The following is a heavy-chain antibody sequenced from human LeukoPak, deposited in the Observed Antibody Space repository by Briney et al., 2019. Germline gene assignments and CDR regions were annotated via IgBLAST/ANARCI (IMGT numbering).Heavy chain of an antibody. V-gene: IGHV3-30*02. D-gene: IGHD6-13*01. J-gene: IGHJ3*02. CDR3: VRDRNSFGIASSSWSHDAFDI. CDR2: IRYDGSNK. CDR1: GFTFSSYG. Sequence: GGSLRLSCAASGFTFSSYGIHWVRQAPGKGLEWVTFIRYDGSNKYYADSVKGRFTISRDNSKNTLYLQMNSLRVEDTAVYYCVRDRNSFGIASSSWSHDAFDIWGQGTMVTVSS.